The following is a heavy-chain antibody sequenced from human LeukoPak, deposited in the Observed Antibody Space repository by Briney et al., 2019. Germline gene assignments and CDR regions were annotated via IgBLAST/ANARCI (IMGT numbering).Heavy chain of an antibody. CDR2: ISSSSSYI. D-gene: IGHD4-17*01. CDR3: ARDSYGDYERYYYGMDV. J-gene: IGHJ6*02. Sequence: PGGSLRLSCAASGFTFSSYSMNWVRQAPGKGLEWVSSISSSSSYIYYADSVKGRFTISRDNAKNSLYLQMNSLRAEDTAVYYCARDSYGDYERYYYGMDVWGQGTTVTVSS. CDR1: GFTFSSYS. V-gene: IGHV3-21*01.